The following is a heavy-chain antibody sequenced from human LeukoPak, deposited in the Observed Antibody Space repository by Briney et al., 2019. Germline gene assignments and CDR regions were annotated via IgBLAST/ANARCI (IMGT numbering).Heavy chain of an antibody. CDR3: ARDDYDILTGSNYYFDY. V-gene: IGHV3-21*01. CDR1: GFTFSSYS. CDR2: ISTSRSYI. Sequence: PGGSLRLSCAASGFTFSSYSMNWVRQAPGKGLEWVSSISTSRSYIYYTDSVKGRFTISRDNAKNSLYLQMNSLRAEDTAVYYYARDDYDILTGSNYYFDYWGQGTLVTVSS. D-gene: IGHD3-9*01. J-gene: IGHJ4*02.